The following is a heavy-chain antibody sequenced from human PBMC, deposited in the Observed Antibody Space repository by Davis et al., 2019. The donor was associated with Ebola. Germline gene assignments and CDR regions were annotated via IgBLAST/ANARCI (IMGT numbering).Heavy chain of an antibody. CDR2: IRSKANSYAT. CDR1: GFTFSGSA. V-gene: IGHV3-73*01. J-gene: IGHJ4*02. Sequence: GGSLRLSCAASGFTFSGSAMHWVRQASGKGLEWVGRIRSKANSYATAYAASVKGRFTISRDDSKNTAYLQMNSLKTEDTAVEDCTGAPRGYSYGYGGDYGGQGKMVTVSS. CDR3: TGAPRGYSYGYGGDY. D-gene: IGHD5-18*01.